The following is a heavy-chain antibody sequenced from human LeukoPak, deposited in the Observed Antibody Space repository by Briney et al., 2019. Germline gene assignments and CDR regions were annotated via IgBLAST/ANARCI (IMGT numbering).Heavy chain of an antibody. J-gene: IGHJ6*03. CDR1: GGSFSGYY. V-gene: IGHV4-34*01. D-gene: IGHD4-17*01. CDR3: ARSYGDYRYYYYYMDV. Sequence: PSETLSLTCAVYGGSFSGYYWSWIRQPPGKGLEWIGEINHSGSTNYNPSLKSRVTISVDTSKNQFSLNLSSVTAADTAVYYCARSYGDYRYYYYYMDVWGKGTTVTISS. CDR2: INHSGST.